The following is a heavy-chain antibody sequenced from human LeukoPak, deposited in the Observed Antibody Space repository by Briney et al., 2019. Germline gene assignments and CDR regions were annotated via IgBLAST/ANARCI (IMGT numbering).Heavy chain of an antibody. CDR2: IIPIFGIA. D-gene: IGHD3-22*01. Sequence: ASVKVSCKASGGTFSSYAISWVRQAPGQGLEWMGRIIPIFGIANYAQKFQGRVTITADKSTCTAYMELSSLRSEDTAVYYCARRGYYDSSGYYYFPYWGQGTLVTVSS. V-gene: IGHV1-69*04. J-gene: IGHJ4*02. CDR3: ARRGYYDSSGYYYFPY. CDR1: GGTFSSYA.